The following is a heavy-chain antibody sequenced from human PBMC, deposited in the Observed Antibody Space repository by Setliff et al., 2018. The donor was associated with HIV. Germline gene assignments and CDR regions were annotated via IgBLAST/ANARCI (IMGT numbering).Heavy chain of an antibody. J-gene: IGHJ5*02. V-gene: IGHV1-69*05. CDR1: GGTFSSYV. CDR2: IIPMYGVT. CDR3: ALPYCSGGNCWSSASLPPAGWFDP. Sequence: WASVKVSCKASGGTFSSYVISWVRQAPGQGPEWTGGIIPMYGVTNYAQKFQGRVTITTDEPTSTAYMELSSLRSEDTAVYYCALPYCSGGNCWSSASLPPAGWFDPWGQGTLVTVSS. D-gene: IGHD2-15*01.